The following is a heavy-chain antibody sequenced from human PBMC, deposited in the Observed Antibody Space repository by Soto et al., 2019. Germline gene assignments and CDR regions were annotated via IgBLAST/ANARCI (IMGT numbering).Heavy chain of an antibody. CDR2: IIPIFGTA. CDR3: ARDPGVATGWFDP. CDR1: GGTFSSYS. V-gene: IGHV1-69*06. Sequence: SVKVSCKASGGTFSSYSISWVRQAPGQGLEWMGGIIPIFGTANYAQKFQGRVTITADKSTSTAYMELSSLRSEDTAVYYCARDPGVATGWFDPWGQGTLVTVSS. J-gene: IGHJ5*02. D-gene: IGHD5-12*01.